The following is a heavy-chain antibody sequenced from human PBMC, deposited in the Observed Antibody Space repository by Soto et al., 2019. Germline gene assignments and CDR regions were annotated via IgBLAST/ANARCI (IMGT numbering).Heavy chain of an antibody. D-gene: IGHD4-4*01. CDR2: MSHSGGT. CDR3: ARVERGTTTTVVDAFDI. J-gene: IGHJ3*02. V-gene: IGHV4-34*01. Sequence: QVQLQQWGAGLLKPSETLSLTCAVYGGFVSSGNYYWSWIRQPPGKGLEWIGEMSHSGGTHFNPSLQGRVTISVDTSKNQFSLKMPSVTAADTALYYCARVERGTTTTVVDAFDIWGPGTMVTVSS. CDR1: GGFVSSGNYY.